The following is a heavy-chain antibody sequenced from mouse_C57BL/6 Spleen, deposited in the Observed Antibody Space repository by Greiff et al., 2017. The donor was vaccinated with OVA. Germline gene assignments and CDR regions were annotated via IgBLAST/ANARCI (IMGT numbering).Heavy chain of an antibody. J-gene: IGHJ1*03. CDR2: IDPSDSYT. V-gene: IGHV1-69*01. D-gene: IGHD4-1*01. CDR3: ARERETGTGYFDV. Sequence: QVQLQQPGAELVMPGASVTLSCKASGYTFTSYWMHWVKQRPGQGLEWIGEIDPSDSYTNYNQKFKGKSTLTVDKSASTAYMQLSSLTSEDSAVYYCARERETGTGYFDVWGTGTTVTVSS. CDR1: GYTFTSYW.